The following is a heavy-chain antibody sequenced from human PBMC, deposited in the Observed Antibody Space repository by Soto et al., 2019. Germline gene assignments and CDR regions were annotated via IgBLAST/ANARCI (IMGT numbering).Heavy chain of an antibody. Sequence: EVQLLESGGGLVQPGGSLRLSCAASGFTFSSYAMSWVRQAPGMGLEWVSGISGTGGSTYYADSVKGRFTISRDNSKNTLYLQMNRLRAEDTAVYYCAKARGAVAGTDYYFDYWGQGTLVTVSS. J-gene: IGHJ4*02. CDR2: ISGTGGST. CDR1: GFTFSSYA. D-gene: IGHD6-19*01. CDR3: AKARGAVAGTDYYFDY. V-gene: IGHV3-23*01.